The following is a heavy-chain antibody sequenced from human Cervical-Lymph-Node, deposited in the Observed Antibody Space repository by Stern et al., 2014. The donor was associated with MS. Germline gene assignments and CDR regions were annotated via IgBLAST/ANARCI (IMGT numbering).Heavy chain of an antibody. D-gene: IGHD6-19*01. CDR3: AREGPVADDYGMDV. V-gene: IGHV4-31*03. Sequence: DQLVESGPGLVKPSQTLSLTCTVSGGSISSGGYYWSWIRQHPGKGLEWIGYIYYSGSTYYNPSLKSRVTISVDTSKNQFSLKLSSVTAADTAVYYCAREGPVADDYGMDVWGQGTTVTVSS. J-gene: IGHJ6*02. CDR1: GGSISSGGYY. CDR2: IYYSGST.